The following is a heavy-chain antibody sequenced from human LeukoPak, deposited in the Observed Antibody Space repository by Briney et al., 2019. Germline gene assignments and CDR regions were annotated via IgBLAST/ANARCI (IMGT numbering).Heavy chain of an antibody. CDR2: IYSGGST. CDR3: ARHRIAAAGMGAFDI. J-gene: IGHJ3*02. D-gene: IGHD6-13*01. V-gene: IGHV3-53*01. Sequence: GGSLRLSCAASGFTVSSNYMSWVRQAPGKGLEWVSVIYSGGSTYYADSVKGRFTISRDNSKNTLYLQMNSLRAEDTAVYYCARHRIAAAGMGAFDIWGQGTMVTVSS. CDR1: GFTVSSNY.